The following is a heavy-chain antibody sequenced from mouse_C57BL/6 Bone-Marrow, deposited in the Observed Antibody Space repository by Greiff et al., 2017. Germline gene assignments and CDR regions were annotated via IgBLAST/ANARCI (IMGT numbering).Heavy chain of an antibody. J-gene: IGHJ2*01. V-gene: IGHV1-7*01. CDR2: INPSSGYT. Sequence: VQLQQSGAELAKPGASVKLSCKASGYTFTSYWMHWVKQRPGQGLEWIGYINPSSGYTKYNQKFKDKATWTADKSSSTAYMQLSSLTYEDSAVYYCARLTGGDYWGQGTTLTVSS. CDR3: ARLTGGDY. CDR1: GYTFTSYW. D-gene: IGHD4-1*01.